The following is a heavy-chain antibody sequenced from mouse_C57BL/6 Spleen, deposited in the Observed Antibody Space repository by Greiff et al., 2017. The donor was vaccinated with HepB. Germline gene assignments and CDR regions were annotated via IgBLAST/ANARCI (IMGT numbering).Heavy chain of an antibody. V-gene: IGHV1-4*01. D-gene: IGHD1-1*01. J-gene: IGHJ2*01. Sequence: QVQLQQSGAELARPGASVKMSCKASGYTFTSYTMHWVKQRPGQGLEWIGYINPSSGYTKYNQKFKDKATLTADKSSSTAYMQLNSLTSEDSAVYYCAREDYYGIDYWGQGTTLTVSS. CDR1: GYTFTSYT. CDR3: AREDYYGIDY. CDR2: INPSSGYT.